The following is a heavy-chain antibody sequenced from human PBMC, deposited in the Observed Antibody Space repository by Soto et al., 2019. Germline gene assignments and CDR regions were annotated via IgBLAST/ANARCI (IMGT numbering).Heavy chain of an antibody. D-gene: IGHD2-2*01. CDR2: FDPEDGET. Sequence: ASVKVSCKVSGYTLTELSMHWVRQAPGKGLEWMGGFDPEDGETIYAQKFQGRVTMTEDTSTDTAYMELSSLRSEDTAVYYCATDPFFGSRTVLVPAAIAPWGQGTLVTVSS. V-gene: IGHV1-24*01. J-gene: IGHJ5*02. CDR1: GYTLTELS. CDR3: ATDPFFGSRTVLVPAAIAP.